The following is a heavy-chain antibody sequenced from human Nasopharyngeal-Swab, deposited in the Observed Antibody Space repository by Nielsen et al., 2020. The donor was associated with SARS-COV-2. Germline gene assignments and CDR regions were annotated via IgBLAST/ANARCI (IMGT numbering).Heavy chain of an antibody. Sequence: SETLSLTCAVSGGSISSGGYSWSWIRQPPGKGLEWIGYIYHSGSTYYNPSLKSRVTISVDRSKNQFSLKLSSVTAADTAVYYCARGDYYYGMDVWGQGTTVTASS. CDR1: GGSISSGGYS. J-gene: IGHJ6*02. D-gene: IGHD3-16*01. V-gene: IGHV4-30-2*01. CDR3: ARGDYYYGMDV. CDR2: IYHSGST.